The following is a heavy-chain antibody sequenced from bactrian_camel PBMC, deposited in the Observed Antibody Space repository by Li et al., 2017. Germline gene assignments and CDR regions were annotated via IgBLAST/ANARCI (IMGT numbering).Heavy chain of an antibody. D-gene: IGHD6*01. J-gene: IGHJ4*01. CDR2: LDKDGNP. Sequence: QVQLVESGGGSVQAGGSLTLSCAASGTGRYCMAWFHQATGKEREGVATLDKDGNPMYTDSVKGRFTISKDHAKNTLYLQTNSLKTEDTAVYYCATSLYARAYDGRWYEPGYWGQGTQVTVS. CDR1: GTGRYC. CDR3: ATSLYARAYDGRWYEPGY. V-gene: IGHV3S53*01.